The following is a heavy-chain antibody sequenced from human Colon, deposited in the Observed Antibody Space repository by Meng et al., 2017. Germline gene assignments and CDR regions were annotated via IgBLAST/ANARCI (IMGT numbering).Heavy chain of an antibody. Sequence: VVGLLKPSENLSLTCAVYGGSFSGYYWSWIRQPPGKGLEWIGEINHRGSTNYNPSLKSRVTISVDTSKNQFSLKLSSVTAADTAVYYCARERLSSGWYGGRWFDPWGQGTLVTVSS. CDR2: INHRGST. J-gene: IGHJ5*02. CDR1: GGSFSGYY. V-gene: IGHV4-34*01. D-gene: IGHD6-19*01. CDR3: ARERLSSGWYGGRWFDP.